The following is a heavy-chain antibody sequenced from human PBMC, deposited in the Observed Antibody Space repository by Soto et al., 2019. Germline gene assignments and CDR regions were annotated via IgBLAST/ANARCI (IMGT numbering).Heavy chain of an antibody. V-gene: IGHV3-23*01. J-gene: IGHJ4*02. Sequence: TGGSLRLSCAASGFTFSSYAMSWVRQAPGKGLEWVSAISGSGGSTYYADSVKGRFTISRDNSKNTLYLQMNSLRAEDTAVYYCAKDQDSSGYWGPFDYWGQGTLVTVSS. CDR3: AKDQDSSGYWGPFDY. CDR2: ISGSGGST. D-gene: IGHD3-22*01. CDR1: GFTFSSYA.